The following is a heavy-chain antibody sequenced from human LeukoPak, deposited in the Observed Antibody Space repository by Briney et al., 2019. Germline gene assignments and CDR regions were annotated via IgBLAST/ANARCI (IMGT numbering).Heavy chain of an antibody. CDR1: GRSISSSSYY. V-gene: IGHV4-39*01. J-gene: IGHJ3*02. CDR2: IYSGEST. CDR3: ARHSRSGSGGYENAFDI. Sequence: SETLSLTCTVSGRSISSSSYYWDWIRQSPGKGLEWIGNIYSGESTYYTPSLKSRVTISVDTSKYQFSLKLSSVTAAATANYFCARHSRSGSGGYENAFDIWGQGTMVTVSS. D-gene: IGHD5-12*01.